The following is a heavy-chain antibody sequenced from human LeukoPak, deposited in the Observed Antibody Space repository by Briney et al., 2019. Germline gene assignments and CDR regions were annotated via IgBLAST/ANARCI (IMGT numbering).Heavy chain of an antibody. Sequence: PGGSLRLSCEASGFTFGSFAMYWVRQAPGKGLEWIAGIFGSGGSPDYADGMKGRLTRGRDNFKRTVYLQINSLRAEDTAVYYWGMATAVYSSGQKPAWAVDYWGQGTLVTVSS. CDR1: GFTFGSFA. CDR2: IFGSGGSP. V-gene: IGHV3-23*01. J-gene: IGHJ4*02. CDR3: GMATAVYSSGQKPAWAVDY. D-gene: IGHD6-19*01.